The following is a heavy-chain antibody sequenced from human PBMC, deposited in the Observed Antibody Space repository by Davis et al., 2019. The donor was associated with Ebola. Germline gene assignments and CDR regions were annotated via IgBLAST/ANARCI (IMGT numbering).Heavy chain of an antibody. V-gene: IGHV1-3*01. CDR1: GYTFTNFG. CDR2: INAGNGNT. D-gene: IGHD6-13*01. Sequence: ASVKVSCKASGYTFTNFGVSWVRQAPGQRLEWMGWINAGNGNTRYSQKFQDRVIITRDTSATTAYMDLSSLRSEDTAVYFCARLSSTWSSLYGMDVWGQGTTVTVSS. J-gene: IGHJ6*02. CDR3: ARLSSTWSSLYGMDV.